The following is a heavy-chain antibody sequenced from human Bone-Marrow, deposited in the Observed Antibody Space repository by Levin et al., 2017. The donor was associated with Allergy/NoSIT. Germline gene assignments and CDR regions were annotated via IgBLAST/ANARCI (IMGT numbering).Heavy chain of an antibody. V-gene: IGHV4-30-2*01. D-gene: IGHD3-10*01. CDR1: GGSISSGGSS. Sequence: PSETLSLTCAVSGGSISSGGSSWSWIRQPPGKGLEWIGYIYHSGTTYYNPSLKSRVTISVDTSKNQFSLSLSSVTAADTAVYYCARGGAWFGELYSAFDYWGQGTLVTVSS. J-gene: IGHJ4*02. CDR2: IYHSGTT. CDR3: ARGGAWFGELYSAFDY.